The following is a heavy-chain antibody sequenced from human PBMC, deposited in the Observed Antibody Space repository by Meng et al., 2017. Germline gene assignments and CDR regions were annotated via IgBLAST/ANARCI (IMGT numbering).Heavy chain of an antibody. Sequence: SETLSLTCTVSGGSISSGSYYWSWIRQPAGKGLEWIGRIYTSGSTNYNPSLKSRVTISVDTSKNQFSLKLSSVTAADTAVYYCARDDPAYGYYDSSGYYYYDYWGQGTLVTVSS. CDR3: ARDDPAYGYYDSSGYYYYDY. D-gene: IGHD3-22*01. J-gene: IGHJ4*02. CDR2: IYTSGST. CDR1: GGSISSGSYY. V-gene: IGHV4-61*02.